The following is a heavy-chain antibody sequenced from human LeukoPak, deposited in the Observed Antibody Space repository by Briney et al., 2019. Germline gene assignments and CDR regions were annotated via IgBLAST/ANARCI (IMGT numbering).Heavy chain of an antibody. D-gene: IGHD5-18*01. J-gene: IGHJ4*02. CDR1: GFSFNTHA. CDR2: ILNSSYI. Sequence: GGSLRLSCAASGFSFNTHAMGWVRQAPGQGLEWVSSILNSSYIYYADSVQGRFTISRDNTENSLILQMNGLRAEDTGVYYCTRDRGYRGYAHGYWGQGTLVIVSS. CDR3: TRDRGYRGYAHGY. V-gene: IGHV3-21*01.